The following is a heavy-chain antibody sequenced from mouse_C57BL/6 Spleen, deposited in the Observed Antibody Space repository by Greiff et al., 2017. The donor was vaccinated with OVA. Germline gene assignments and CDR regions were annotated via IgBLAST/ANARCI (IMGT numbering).Heavy chain of an antibody. CDR3: ARGYYSNYDGFDY. CDR2: ISSGSSTI. J-gene: IGHJ2*01. D-gene: IGHD2-5*01. V-gene: IGHV5-17*01. Sequence: EVKLMESGGGLVKPGGSLKLSCAASGFTFSDYGMHWVRQAPEKGLEWVAYISSGSSTIYYADTVKGRFTISRDNAKNTLFLQMTSLRSEDTAMYYCARGYYSNYDGFDYWGQGTTLTVSS. CDR1: GFTFSDYG.